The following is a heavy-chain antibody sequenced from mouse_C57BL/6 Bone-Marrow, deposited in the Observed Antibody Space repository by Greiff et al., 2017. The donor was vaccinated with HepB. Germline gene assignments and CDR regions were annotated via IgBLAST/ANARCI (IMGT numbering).Heavy chain of an antibody. J-gene: IGHJ2*01. D-gene: IGHD1-1*01. Sequence: EVQRVESGGGLVKPGGSLKLSCAASGFTFSDYGMHWVRQAPEKGLEWVASISRGSSTNYYADTLKGRVTISRDNPKNTLFLQMTSLRSEDTAMYYCARPSYYYNYFDYWGQGTTLTVSS. V-gene: IGHV5-17*01. CDR3: ARPSYYYNYFDY. CDR1: GFTFSDYG. CDR2: ISRGSSTN.